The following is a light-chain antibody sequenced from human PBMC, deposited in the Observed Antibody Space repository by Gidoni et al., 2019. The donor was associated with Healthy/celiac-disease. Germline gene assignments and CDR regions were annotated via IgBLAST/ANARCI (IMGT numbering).Light chain of an antibody. V-gene: IGKV3-11*01. Sequence: EIVLTQSPATLSLSPGERATLSCRASQSVSSYLAWYQQKPGQAPRLLIYDASNRATGIPARFSGSGSGTDFTLTISSLEPEDFAVYYCQQRSNLGTIFTFGPGTKVDIK. CDR3: QQRSNLGTIFT. CDR1: QSVSSY. J-gene: IGKJ3*01. CDR2: DAS.